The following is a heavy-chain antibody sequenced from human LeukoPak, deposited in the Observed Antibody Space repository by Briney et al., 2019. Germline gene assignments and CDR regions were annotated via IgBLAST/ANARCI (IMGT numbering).Heavy chain of an antibody. CDR3: ARLFGGQMMGYYVDY. CDR1: GFSISRYY. Sequence: GGSLRLSCEVSGFSISRYYMTWVRLAPGKGLESVSVIFDGVADSVRGRFTISRDSSKNTLFLQMNSLRHVDTAVYYCARLFGGQMMGYYVDYWGQGALITVSS. CDR2: IFDGV. V-gene: IGHV3-53*01. D-gene: IGHD1-26*01. J-gene: IGHJ4*02.